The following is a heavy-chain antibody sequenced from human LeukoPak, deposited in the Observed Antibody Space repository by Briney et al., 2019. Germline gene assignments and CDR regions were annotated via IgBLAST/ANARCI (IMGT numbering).Heavy chain of an antibody. D-gene: IGHD5-12*01. CDR2: IKQDGSEK. J-gene: IGHJ4*02. CDR1: GFTFSSYW. Sequence: GGSLRLSCEASGFTFSSYWMSWVRQAPGKGLEWVANIKQDGSEKYYVDSVKGRFTISRDSAKNSLYLQMNSLRAEDTAVYYCALVDGYSNKNWGQGTLVTVSS. V-gene: IGHV3-7*01. CDR3: ALVDGYSNKN.